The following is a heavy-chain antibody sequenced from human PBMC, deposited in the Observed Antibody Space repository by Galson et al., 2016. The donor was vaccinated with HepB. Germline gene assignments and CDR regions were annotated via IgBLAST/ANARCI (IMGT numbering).Heavy chain of an antibody. V-gene: IGHV3-30*03. CDR3: ARDKGAGSDDIWSGYYMGYFDY. Sequence: SLRLSCAASGFSFSSYGMHWVRPPPGKGLEWLAVISYDGSNKYYADSVKGRFTISRDNSKNTLYLQMNSLRAEDTAVYYCARDKGAGSDDIWSGYYMGYFDYWGQGSLVTVSS. CDR2: ISYDGSNK. D-gene: IGHD3-3*01. CDR1: GFSFSSYG. J-gene: IGHJ4*02.